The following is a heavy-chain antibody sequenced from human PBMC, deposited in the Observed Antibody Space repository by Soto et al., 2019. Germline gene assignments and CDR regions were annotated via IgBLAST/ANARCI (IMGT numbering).Heavy chain of an antibody. D-gene: IGHD2-2*01. V-gene: IGHV5-10-1*01. CDR2: IDPSDSYT. J-gene: IGHJ6*02. CDR1: GYSFTSYW. Sequence: GESLKISCKGSGYSFTSYWISWVRQMPVKGLEWMGRIDPSDSYTNYSPSFQGHVTISADKSISTAYQQWSSLKASDTAMYYCASSPRGYCSSTSCRELGNYYGMDVWGQGTTVTVSS. CDR3: ASSPRGYCSSTSCRELGNYYGMDV.